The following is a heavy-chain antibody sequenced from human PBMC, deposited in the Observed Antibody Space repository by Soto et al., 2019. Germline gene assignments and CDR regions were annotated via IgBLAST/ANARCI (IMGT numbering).Heavy chain of an antibody. CDR3: ARVEWSIAAITDY. CDR1: GGSISSGDYY. D-gene: IGHD6-6*01. V-gene: IGHV4-30-4*01. CDR2: IYSSGST. Sequence: QVQLQESGPGLVKPSQTLFLTCTVSGGSISSGDYYLSWIRQPPGKGLEWIGYIYSSGSTYYNPSLKSRVTISVDTSKNQFSLNLNSVTAADTAVYYCARVEWSIAAITDYWGQGTLVTVSS. J-gene: IGHJ4*02.